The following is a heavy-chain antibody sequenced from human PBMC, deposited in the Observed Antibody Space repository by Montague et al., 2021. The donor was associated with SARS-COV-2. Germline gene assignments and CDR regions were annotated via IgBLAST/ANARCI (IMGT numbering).Heavy chain of an antibody. CDR2: ITHSGST. J-gene: IGHJ5*02. D-gene: IGHD3-3*01. CDR1: TDSFSGYY. V-gene: IGHV4-34*01. Sequence: SETLSLTCAVYTDSFSGYYWSWIRQSPGKGLEWIGEITHSGSTNHNPSLQSRVTISVDKSKKQVSLKLRSLTAADTAVYYCARGADYDFWSGFLRYKGFGPWGQGTPVIVSS. CDR3: ARGADYDFWSGFLRYKGFGP.